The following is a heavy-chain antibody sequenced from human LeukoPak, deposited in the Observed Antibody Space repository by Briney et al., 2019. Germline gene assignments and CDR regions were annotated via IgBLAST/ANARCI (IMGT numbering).Heavy chain of an antibody. CDR1: GGSFSGYY. J-gene: IGHJ3*02. CDR2: INRSGST. Sequence: SETLSLTCAVYGGSFSGYYWSWIRQPPGKGLEWIGEINRSGSTNYNPSLKSRVTISVDTSKNQFSLKLSSVTAADTAVYYCARYCSSTSCYYTWRAFDIWGQGTMVTVSS. D-gene: IGHD2-2*01. CDR3: ARYCSSTSCYYTWRAFDI. V-gene: IGHV4-34*01.